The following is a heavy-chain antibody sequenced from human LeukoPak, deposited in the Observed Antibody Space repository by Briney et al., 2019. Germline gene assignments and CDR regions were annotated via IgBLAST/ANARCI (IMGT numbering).Heavy chain of an antibody. CDR2: ISSSSSYI. Sequence: GGSLRLSCAASGFTFSSYSMNWVRQAPGKGLEWVSSISSSSSYIYYADSVKGRFTISRDNAKNSLYLQMNSLRAEDTAVYYCARDLLGPFKGGGQDLHVGDYWGQGTLVTVSS. V-gene: IGHV3-21*01. CDR1: GFTFSSYS. J-gene: IGHJ4*02. CDR3: ARDLLGPFKGGGQDLHVGDY. D-gene: IGHD3-16*01.